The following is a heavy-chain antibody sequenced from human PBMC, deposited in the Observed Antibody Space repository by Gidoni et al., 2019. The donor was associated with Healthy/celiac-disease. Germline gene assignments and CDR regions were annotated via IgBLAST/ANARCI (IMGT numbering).Heavy chain of an antibody. J-gene: IGHJ4*02. CDR3: ASSTAAAGTGGASYFDY. CDR2: IIPILGIA. CDR1: GGTFRSYA. Sequence: QVQLVQSGAEVKKPGSSVKVSCTASGGTFRSYAISWVRQAPGQGREWMGRIIPILGIANYAQKFQGRVTITADKSTSTAYMELSSLRSEDTAVYYCASSTAAAGTGGASYFDYWGQGTLVTVSS. V-gene: IGHV1-69*09. D-gene: IGHD6-13*01.